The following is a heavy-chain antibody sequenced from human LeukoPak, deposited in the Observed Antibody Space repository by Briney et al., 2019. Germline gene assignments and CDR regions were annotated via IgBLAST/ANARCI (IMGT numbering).Heavy chain of an antibody. J-gene: IGHJ4*02. D-gene: IGHD6-13*01. CDR1: GYTFTSYD. V-gene: IGHV1-8*01. CDR3: ARGRRGSSWYGGGYYFDY. CDR2: MNPNSGNT. Sequence: ASVKVSCKASGYTFTSYDINWVRQATGQGLEWMGWMNPNSGNTGYAQKFQGRVTMTRNTSISTAYMELSSLRSEDTAVYYCARGRRGSSWYGGGYYFDYWGQGTLVTVSS.